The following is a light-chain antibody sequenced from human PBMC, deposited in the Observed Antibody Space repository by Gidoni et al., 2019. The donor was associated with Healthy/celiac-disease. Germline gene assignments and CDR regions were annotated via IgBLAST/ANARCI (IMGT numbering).Light chain of an antibody. CDR3: AAWDDSLNGWV. CDR1: SSNIGNNA. J-gene: IGLJ3*02. Sequence: QSVLTQPPSVPVAPRQRVTISCSGSSSNIGNNAVNWYQQLPRKAPKLLIYYDDLLPSGVSDRFSGSKSGTSASLAISGLQSEDEADYYCAAWDDSLNGWVFGGGTKLTVL. V-gene: IGLV1-36*01. CDR2: YDD.